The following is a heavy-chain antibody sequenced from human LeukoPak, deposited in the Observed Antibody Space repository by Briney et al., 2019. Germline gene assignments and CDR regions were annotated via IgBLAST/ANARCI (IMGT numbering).Heavy chain of an antibody. V-gene: IGHV3-23*01. CDR2: ISGSGGST. CDR1: GFTFSSYA. J-gene: IGHJ4*02. CDR3: ARAVAGMWDYYFDY. Sequence: GGSLRLSCAASGFTFSSYAMSWVRQAPGKGLEWVSGISGSGGSTYYADSVKGRFTISRDNSKNTLYLQMNSLRAEDTAVYYCARAVAGMWDYYFDYWGQGTLVTVSS. D-gene: IGHD6-19*01.